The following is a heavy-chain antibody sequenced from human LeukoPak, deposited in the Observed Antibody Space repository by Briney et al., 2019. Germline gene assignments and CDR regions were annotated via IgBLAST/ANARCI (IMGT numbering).Heavy chain of an antibody. V-gene: IGHV3-23*01. CDR1: GFTFSSYA. J-gene: IGHJ4*02. D-gene: IGHD3-22*01. Sequence: SGGSLRLSCAASGFTFSSYAMSWVRQAPGKGLEWVSAISGSGGSTYCADSVKGRFTISRDNSKNTLYLQMNSLRAEDTAVYYCAKDGSPEYYYDSSGYPYYFDYWGQGTLVTVSS. CDR3: AKDGSPEYYYDSSGYPYYFDY. CDR2: ISGSGGST.